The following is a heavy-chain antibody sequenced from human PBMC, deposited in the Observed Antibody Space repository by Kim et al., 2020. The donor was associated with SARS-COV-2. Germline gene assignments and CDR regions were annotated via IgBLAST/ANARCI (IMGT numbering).Heavy chain of an antibody. CDR1: GYFFSKTW. D-gene: IGHD6-13*01. J-gene: IGHJ4*02. CDR2: IYPDDSDI. CDR3: ARLHSSSWYPDY. Sequence: GESLKISCKTSGYFFSKTWIGWVRQMPGKGLEWMGIIYPDDSDIKYSPSFQGQVTISADKSISTAYLQWSSLKASDTAMYYCARLHSSSWYPDYWGQGTLVTVSS. V-gene: IGHV5-51*01.